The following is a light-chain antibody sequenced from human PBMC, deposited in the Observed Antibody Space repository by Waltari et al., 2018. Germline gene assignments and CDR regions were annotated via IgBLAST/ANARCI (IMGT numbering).Light chain of an antibody. CDR1: SSYVGSYYL. CDR2: EDT. CDR3: QVWDSSSDHVV. V-gene: IGLV2-14*02. Sequence: QSALTQPASASGSPGQSITLSSTGTSSYVGSYYLVSWYQQYPGEAPNVIISEDTKRPSGIPRRIYGSNSGTTATLTISGAEAGDEADYYCQVWDSSSDHVVFGGGTKLTVL. J-gene: IGLJ2*01.